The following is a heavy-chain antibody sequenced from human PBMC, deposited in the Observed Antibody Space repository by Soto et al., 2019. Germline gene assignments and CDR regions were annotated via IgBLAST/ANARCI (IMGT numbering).Heavy chain of an antibody. D-gene: IGHD6-19*01. J-gene: IGHJ6*02. Sequence: GGSLRLSCAASGFTFSSYAMHWVRQAPGKGLEWVAVISYDGSNKYYADSVKGRFTISRDNSKNTLYLQMNSLRAEDTAVYYCARDAIAVAGLRYYYYGMDVWGQGTTVTVSS. CDR2: ISYDGSNK. CDR1: GFTFSSYA. V-gene: IGHV3-30-3*01. CDR3: ARDAIAVAGLRYYYYGMDV.